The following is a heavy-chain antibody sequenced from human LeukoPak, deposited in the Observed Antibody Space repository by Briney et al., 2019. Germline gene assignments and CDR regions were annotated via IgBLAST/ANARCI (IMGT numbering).Heavy chain of an antibody. Sequence: SGGSLRLSCAVSGFTFSSYAMSWVRQAPGKGLEWVSAISGSGGSTYYADSVKGRFTISRDNSKNTLYLQMNSLRAEDTAVYYCAKASRITMVRGAYFDYWGQGTLVTVSS. V-gene: IGHV3-23*01. D-gene: IGHD3-10*01. J-gene: IGHJ4*02. CDR3: AKASRITMVRGAYFDY. CDR2: ISGSGGST. CDR1: GFTFSSYA.